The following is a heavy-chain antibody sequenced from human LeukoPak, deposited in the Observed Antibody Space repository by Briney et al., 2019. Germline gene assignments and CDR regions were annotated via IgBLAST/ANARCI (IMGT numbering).Heavy chain of an antibody. CDR3: ARLGSGWSFDY. Sequence: GRSLRLSCAASGFTISSYGIDWVRQAPGKGLEWVAVIWYDGSEKYYADSVKGRFTISRDQSKNTAYLQMNSLRAEDTAVYYCARLGSGWSFDYWGQGALVTVSS. V-gene: IGHV3-33*01. CDR2: IWYDGSEK. J-gene: IGHJ4*02. D-gene: IGHD6-19*01. CDR1: GFTISSYG.